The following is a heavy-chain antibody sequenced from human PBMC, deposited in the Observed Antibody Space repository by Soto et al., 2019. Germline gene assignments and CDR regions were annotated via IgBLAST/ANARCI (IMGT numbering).Heavy chain of an antibody. J-gene: IGHJ6*02. CDR3: ARDWGVRGYSYGYPHYYGMDV. CDR2: ISSSSSTI. V-gene: IGHV3-48*02. CDR1: GFTFSSYS. Sequence: GGSLRLSCADSGFTFSSYSMNWVRQAPGKGLEWVSYISSSSSTIYYADSVKGRFTISRDNAKNSLYLQMNSLRDEDTAVYYCARDWGVRGYSYGYPHYYGMDVWGQGTTVTVSS. D-gene: IGHD5-18*01.